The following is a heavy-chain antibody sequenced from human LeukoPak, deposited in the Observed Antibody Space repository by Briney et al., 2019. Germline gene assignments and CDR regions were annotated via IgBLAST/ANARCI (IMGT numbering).Heavy chain of an antibody. Sequence: PWGSLRLSCAASGFTFSSCGMHWVRQAPGKGLEWVAVISYDGSNKYYADSVKGRFTISRDNSKNTLYLQMNSLRAEDTAVYYCAKGDGSYYYYYGMDVWGQGTTVTVSS. J-gene: IGHJ6*02. CDR3: AKGDGSYYYYYGMDV. CDR2: ISYDGSNK. V-gene: IGHV3-30*18. CDR1: GFTFSSCG. D-gene: IGHD1-26*01.